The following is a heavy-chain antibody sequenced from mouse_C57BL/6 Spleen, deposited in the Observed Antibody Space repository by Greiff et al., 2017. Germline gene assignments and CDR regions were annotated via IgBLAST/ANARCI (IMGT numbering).Heavy chain of an antibody. CDR1: GYTFTEYT. V-gene: IGHV1-62-2*01. CDR2: FYPGSGSI. CDR3: ARHEDLYGYSGYYAMDY. Sequence: VQLQQSGAELVKPGASVKLSCKASGYTFTEYTIHWVKQRSGQGLEWIGWFYPGSGSIKYNEKFKDKATLTADKSSSTVYMELSRLTSEDSAVXFCARHEDLYGYSGYYAMDYWGQGTSVTVSS. D-gene: IGHD2-2*01. J-gene: IGHJ4*01.